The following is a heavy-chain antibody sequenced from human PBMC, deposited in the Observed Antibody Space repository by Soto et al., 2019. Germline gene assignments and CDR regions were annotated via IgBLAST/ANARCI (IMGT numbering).Heavy chain of an antibody. V-gene: IGHV3-48*01. Sequence: EVQLVESGGDLVQPGGSLRLSCAASGFTFSTYSMNWVRQAPGKGLEWVSSISSSSTIYYADSVKGRFTISRDNVQNSLYLPMRTLRAEDTAVASCASDRGSASTFDYWRQGTLVTVSS. J-gene: IGHJ4*02. CDR2: ISSSSTI. CDR3: ASDRGSASTFDY. D-gene: IGHD6-19*01. CDR1: GFTFSTYS.